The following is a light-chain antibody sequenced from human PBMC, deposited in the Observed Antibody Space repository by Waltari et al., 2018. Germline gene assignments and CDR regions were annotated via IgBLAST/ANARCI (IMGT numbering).Light chain of an antibody. V-gene: IGKV2-28*01. Sequence: DIVLTQSPLSLPVTPGEPASISCRSSQSLLHRNGYNYLYWNLQEPGQCPPLLIYFGSTRASGVPDRFSGSGSGTDFTLNISRVEAEDVGVYYCMQPLQTPFTFGGGTKVEIK. CDR2: FGS. CDR3: MQPLQTPFT. CDR1: QSLLHRNGYNY. J-gene: IGKJ4*01.